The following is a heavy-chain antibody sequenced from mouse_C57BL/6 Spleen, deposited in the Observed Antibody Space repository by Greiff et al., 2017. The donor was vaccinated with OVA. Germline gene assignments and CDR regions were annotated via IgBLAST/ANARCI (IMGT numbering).Heavy chain of an antibody. J-gene: IGHJ4*01. CDR3: ARRPFITTVVAPGYAMDY. CDR2: IYPGSGST. D-gene: IGHD1-1*01. Sequence: QVQLQQPGAELVKPGASVKMSCKASGYTFTSYWITWVKQRPGQGLEWIGDIYPGSGSTNYNEKFKSKATLTVDTSSSTAYMQLSSLTSEDSAVYYCARRPFITTVVAPGYAMDYWGQGTSVTVSS. CDR1: GYTFTSYW. V-gene: IGHV1-55*01.